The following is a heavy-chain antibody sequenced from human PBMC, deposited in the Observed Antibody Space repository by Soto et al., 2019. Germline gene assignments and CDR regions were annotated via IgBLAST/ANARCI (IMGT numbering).Heavy chain of an antibody. CDR1: GGAVSGYY. V-gene: IGHV4-34*01. Sequence: GALSLTSAVYGGAVSGYYWSLIRQPPGKGLEWIGEINHSGSTNYNPSLKSRVTISVDTSKNQFALKLSSVTAADTAVYYCARDGEAGTGYYYYGMDVWGQGTTVPVCS. D-gene: IGHD6-19*01. CDR2: INHSGST. J-gene: IGHJ6*02. CDR3: ARDGEAGTGYYYYGMDV.